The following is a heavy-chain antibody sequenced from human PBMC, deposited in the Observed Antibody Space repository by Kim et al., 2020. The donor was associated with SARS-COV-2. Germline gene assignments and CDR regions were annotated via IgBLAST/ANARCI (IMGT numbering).Heavy chain of an antibody. CDR2: ISYDGSNK. J-gene: IGHJ4*02. CDR1: GFTFSSYG. Sequence: GGSLRLSCAASGFTFSSYGMHWVRQAPGKGLEWVAVISYDGSNKYYADSVKGRFTISRDNSKNTLYLQMNSLRAEDTAVYYCARDRYHYYDSSGLLGYWGQGTLVTVSS. CDR3: ARDRYHYYDSSGLLGY. V-gene: IGHV3-33*05. D-gene: IGHD3-22*01.